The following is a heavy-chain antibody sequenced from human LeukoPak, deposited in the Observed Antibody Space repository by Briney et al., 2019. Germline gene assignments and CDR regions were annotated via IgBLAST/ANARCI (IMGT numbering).Heavy chain of an antibody. V-gene: IGHV3-33*01. Sequence: GGSLRLSCAASGFTFRSHGMHWVRQAPGKGLEWVAFIWYDGSNKYYADSVKGRFTISRDNSKNTLYLQMNSLRAEDTAVYYCARAGIGRLDYYYYGMDVWGQGTTVTVSS. D-gene: IGHD6-13*01. J-gene: IGHJ6*02. CDR2: IWYDGSNK. CDR3: ARAGIGRLDYYYYGMDV. CDR1: GFTFRSHG.